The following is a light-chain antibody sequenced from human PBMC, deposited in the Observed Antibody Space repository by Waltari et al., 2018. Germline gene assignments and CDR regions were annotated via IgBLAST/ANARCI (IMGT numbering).Light chain of an antibody. Sequence: QSALTQPAYVSGSSGQSITISCTGTSNDIGGYTSVSWYQQHPGNAPKLMIYDVSHRPAGVSDHLSGSKSGNTAARTISRLQADDEDSYYCTSYIGYRPGIFGGGTKLTVL. V-gene: IGLV2-14*03. CDR3: TSYIGYRPGI. J-gene: IGLJ2*01. CDR1: SNDIGGYTS. CDR2: DVS.